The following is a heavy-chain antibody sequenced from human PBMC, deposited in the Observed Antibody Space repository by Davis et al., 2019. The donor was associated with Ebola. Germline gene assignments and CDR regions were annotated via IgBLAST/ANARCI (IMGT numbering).Heavy chain of an antibody. J-gene: IGHJ4*02. CDR3: ARARDGDRHFDY. Sequence: MPSETLSLTCKVADGPITNNLFYWAWIRQTPGKGLEYIGSIHYSQTGYYSPSLKSRVTLSVERSKKQFSLKLTSVTAADTGLYYCARARDGDRHFDYWGQGTLVTVSS. CDR1: DGPITNNLFY. D-gene: IGHD4-17*01. V-gene: IGHV4-39*01. CDR2: IHYSQTG.